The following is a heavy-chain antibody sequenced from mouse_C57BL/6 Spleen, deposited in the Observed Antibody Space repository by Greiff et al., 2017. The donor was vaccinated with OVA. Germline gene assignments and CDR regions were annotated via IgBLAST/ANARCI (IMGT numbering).Heavy chain of an antibody. J-gene: IGHJ2*01. CDR1: GFTFSDYY. D-gene: IGHD4-1*01. CDR2: INYDGSST. Sequence: EVHLVESEGGLVQPGSSMKLSCTASGFTFSDYYMAWVRQVPEKGLEWVANINYDGSSTYYLDSLKSRFIISRDNAKNILYLQMSSLKSEDTATYYCAREGPLTGFDYWGQGTTLTVSS. V-gene: IGHV5-16*01. CDR3: AREGPLTGFDY.